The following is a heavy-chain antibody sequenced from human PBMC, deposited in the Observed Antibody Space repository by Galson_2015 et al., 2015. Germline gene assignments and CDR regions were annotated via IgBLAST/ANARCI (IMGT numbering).Heavy chain of an antibody. V-gene: IGHV1-18*04. CDR2: ISVYNDNT. Sequence: SVKVSCKASGYTFTGYYMHWVRQAPGQGLEWMGWISVYNDNTNSAQKLQGRVTMTTDTFTSTAYMELRSLRSDDTAVYYCARLAYCSGGSCSYHGMDVWGQGTTVTVSS. D-gene: IGHD2-15*01. CDR3: ARLAYCSGGSCSYHGMDV. J-gene: IGHJ6*02. CDR1: GYTFTGYY.